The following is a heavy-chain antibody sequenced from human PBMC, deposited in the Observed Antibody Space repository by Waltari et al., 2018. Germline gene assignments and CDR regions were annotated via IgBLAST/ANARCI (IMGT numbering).Heavy chain of an antibody. CDR2: IYYSGST. D-gene: IGHD3-10*01. CDR3: ASLYYYGSGSYYDLDY. V-gene: IGHV4-39*01. J-gene: IGHJ4*02. Sequence: QLQLQESGPGLVKPSETLSLTCTVSGGSISSSSYYWGWIRQPPGKGLEWIGSIYYSGSTYYNPSLKSRVTISVDTSKNQFSLKLSSGTAADTAVYYCASLYYYGSGSYYDLDYWGQGTLVTVSS. CDR1: GGSISSSSYY.